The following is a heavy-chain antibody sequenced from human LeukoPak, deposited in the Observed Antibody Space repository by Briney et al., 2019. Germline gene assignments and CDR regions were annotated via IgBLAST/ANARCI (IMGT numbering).Heavy chain of an antibody. CDR3: ARQFADPWKLEAFDI. V-gene: IGHV1-2*02. CDR2: INPNSGGT. J-gene: IGHJ3*02. CDR1: GYTFTGYY. Sequence: ASVKVSCKASGYTFTGYYMHWVRQAPGQGLEWMGWINPNSGGTNYAQKFQGRVTMTRDTSISTAYMELSRLRSDDTAVYYCARQFADPWKLEAFDIWGQGTMVTVSS. D-gene: IGHD6-6*01.